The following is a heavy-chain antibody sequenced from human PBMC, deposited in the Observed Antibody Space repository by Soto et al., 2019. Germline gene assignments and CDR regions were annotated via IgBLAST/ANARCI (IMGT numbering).Heavy chain of an antibody. J-gene: IGHJ4*02. CDR1: GFTFSSYA. CDR3: AKLPQYDILTGYLNYFDY. V-gene: IGHV3-23*01. CDR2: FRGDGTGA. D-gene: IGHD3-9*01. Sequence: GGSLRLSCTASGFTFSSYAMSLVRQAPGKGLEWVSAFRGDGTGAHYADSVKGRFTISRDNSKNSLYLHMNSLRAEDTAVYYCAKLPQYDILTGYLNYFDYWGQGTLGTVSS.